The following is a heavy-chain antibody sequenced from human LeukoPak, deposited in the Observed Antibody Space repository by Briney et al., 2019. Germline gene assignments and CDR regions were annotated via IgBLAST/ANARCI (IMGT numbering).Heavy chain of an antibody. D-gene: IGHD3-22*01. CDR2: IYSGGST. CDR3: ARDLSRYYDSSGYSGEAFDI. CDR1: GFTVSSNY. J-gene: IGHJ3*02. V-gene: IGHV3-53*01. Sequence: GGSLRLSCAASGFTVSSNYMSWVRQAPGKGLEWVSVIYSGGSTYYADSVKGRFTISRDNSKNSLYLQMNSLRAEDTAVYYCARDLSRYYDSSGYSGEAFDIWGQGTMVTVSS.